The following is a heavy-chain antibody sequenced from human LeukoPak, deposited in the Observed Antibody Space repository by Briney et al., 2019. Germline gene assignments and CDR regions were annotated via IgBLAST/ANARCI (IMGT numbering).Heavy chain of an antibody. CDR1: GGSLLSDDYY. D-gene: IGHD2-21*02. J-gene: IGHJ1*01. CDR3: ATVPRCGADCVSGEYFQA. Sequence: SETLSLTCTVSGGSLLSDDYYWAWVRQFPGEGLEWIGYIYFSGNVYYNPSLKSRVATSLDNSKVQFSLEMRSVTAADTAVYYRATVPRCGADCVSGEYFQAWGQGTLVSVSS. V-gene: IGHV4-31*03. CDR2: IYFSGNV.